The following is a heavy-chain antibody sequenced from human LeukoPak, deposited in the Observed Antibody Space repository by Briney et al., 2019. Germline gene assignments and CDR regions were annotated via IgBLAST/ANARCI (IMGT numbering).Heavy chain of an antibody. D-gene: IGHD5-18*01. J-gene: IGHJ4*02. Sequence: SSVNVSCKASGYTFTSYDINWVRQATGQGLEWMGWMNPNSGNTGYAQKFQGRVTMTRNTSISTAYMELSSLRSEDTAVYYCARGYSYGYYFDYWGQGTLVTVSS. CDR3: ARGYSYGYYFDY. CDR1: GYTFTSYD. V-gene: IGHV1-8*01. CDR2: MNPNSGNT.